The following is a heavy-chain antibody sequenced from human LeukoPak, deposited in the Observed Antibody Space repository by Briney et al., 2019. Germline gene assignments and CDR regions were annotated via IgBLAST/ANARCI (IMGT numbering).Heavy chain of an antibody. CDR3: ARAGPGVQLWLLGYYYYHMDV. CDR1: GGSISSHY. Sequence: SETLSLTCTVSGGSISSHYWSWIRQPPGKGLEWIGYIYYSGSTNYNPSLKSRVTISVDTSKNQFSLKLSSVTAADTAVYYCARAGPGVQLWLLGYYYYHMDVWGKGTTVTVSS. CDR2: IYYSGST. J-gene: IGHJ6*03. V-gene: IGHV4-59*11. D-gene: IGHD5-18*01.